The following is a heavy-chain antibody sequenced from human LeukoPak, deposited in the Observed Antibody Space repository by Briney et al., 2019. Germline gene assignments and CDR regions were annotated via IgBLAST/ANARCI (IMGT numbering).Heavy chain of an antibody. J-gene: IGHJ4*02. CDR3: AGEDTVTTYYYFDY. Sequence: GGSLRLSCAASGFTFSSYWMSWVRQAPGKGLEWVANIKQDGSEKYYVDSVKGRFTISRDNAKNSLYLQMNSLRAEDTAVYYCAGEDTVTTYYYFDYWGQGTLVTVSS. CDR1: GFTFSSYW. CDR2: IKQDGSEK. V-gene: IGHV3-7*01. D-gene: IGHD4-11*01.